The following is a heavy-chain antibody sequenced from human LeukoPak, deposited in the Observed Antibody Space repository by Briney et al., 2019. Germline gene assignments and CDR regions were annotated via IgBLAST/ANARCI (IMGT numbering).Heavy chain of an antibody. D-gene: IGHD5-18*01. CDR1: GGSISSYY. CDR2: INHSGST. CDR3: VGLADTAMGVDY. Sequence: SETLSLTCTVSGGSISSYYWSWIRQPPGKGLEWIGEINHSGSTNYNPSLKSRVTISVDTSKNQFSLKLSSVTAADTAVYYCVGLADTAMGVDYWGQGTLVTVSS. J-gene: IGHJ4*02. V-gene: IGHV4-34*01.